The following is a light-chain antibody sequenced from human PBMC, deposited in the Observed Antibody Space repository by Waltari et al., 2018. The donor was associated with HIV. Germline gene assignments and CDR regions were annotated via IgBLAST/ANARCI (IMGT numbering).Light chain of an antibody. CDR3: QRTYNAPIT. V-gene: IGKV1-27*01. CDR2: TAS. Sequence: DIQLTQSPSSLSASVGDRVTITCRVSQGISSCLDWYRQKPGKAPKFLIYTASNLQSGVPSRISGSGSGTEFSLTISSLQPEDVASYTGQRTYNAPITFGPWTKVEIK. CDR1: QGISSC. J-gene: IGKJ3*01.